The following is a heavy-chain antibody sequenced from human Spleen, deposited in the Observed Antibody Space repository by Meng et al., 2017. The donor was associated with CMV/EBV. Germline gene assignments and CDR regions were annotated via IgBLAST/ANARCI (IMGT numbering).Heavy chain of an antibody. D-gene: IGHD3-22*01. J-gene: IGHJ4*02. CDR3: AREYRLKYDSSGFDF. Sequence: GESLKISCAASGFDFSRFWMNWVRQPPGKGLEWVANIKEDGREKYYVDSVKGRFTISRDNGKNSVYLQMDGLRVEDTAVYYCAREYRLKYDSSGFDFWGQGTLVTVSS. V-gene: IGHV3-7*01. CDR1: GFDFSRFW. CDR2: IKEDGREK.